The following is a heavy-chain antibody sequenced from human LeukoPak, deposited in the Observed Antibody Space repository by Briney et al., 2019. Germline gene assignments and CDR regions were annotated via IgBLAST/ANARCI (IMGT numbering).Heavy chain of an antibody. Sequence: PGGSLRLSCAASGFTFNNYAIRWVRQAPGKGLEWVAVMSYDGSNKYYADSVKGRFTISRDNARNSLFLQMNSLRAEDTAFYYCARDRGGTYMYFQHWGQGTLVTVSS. D-gene: IGHD1-26*01. CDR3: ARDRGGTYMYFQH. CDR1: GFTFNNYA. V-gene: IGHV3-30*04. CDR2: MSYDGSNK. J-gene: IGHJ1*01.